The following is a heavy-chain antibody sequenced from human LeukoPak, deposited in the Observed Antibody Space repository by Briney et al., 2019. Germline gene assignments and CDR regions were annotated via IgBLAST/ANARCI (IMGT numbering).Heavy chain of an antibody. CDR1: GGSISSYY. CDR3: ARISSGWYYFDY. V-gene: IGHV4-59*08. Sequence: PSETLSLTCTVSGGSISSYYWSWIRQPPGKGLEWIGYINYSGSTNYNPSLKSRVTISVDTSKNQFSLKLSSVTAADTAVYYCARISSGWYYFDYWGQGTLVTVSS. J-gene: IGHJ4*02. D-gene: IGHD6-19*01. CDR2: INYSGST.